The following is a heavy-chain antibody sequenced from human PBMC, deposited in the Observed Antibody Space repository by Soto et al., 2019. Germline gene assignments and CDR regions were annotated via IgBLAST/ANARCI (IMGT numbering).Heavy chain of an antibody. Sequence: SVKVSCKASGGTFSSYAISWVRQAPGQGLEWMGGIIPIFGTANYAQKFQGSVTITADKSTSTAYMELSSLRSEDTAVYYCARGTIVVVPAAPIRYYYGMDVWGQGTTVTVSS. CDR2: IIPIFGTA. CDR1: GGTFSSYA. V-gene: IGHV1-69*06. CDR3: ARGTIVVVPAAPIRYYYGMDV. J-gene: IGHJ6*02. D-gene: IGHD2-2*01.